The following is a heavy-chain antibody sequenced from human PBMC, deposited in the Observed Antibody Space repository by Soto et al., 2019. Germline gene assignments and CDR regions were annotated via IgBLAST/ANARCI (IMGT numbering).Heavy chain of an antibody. Sequence: ASVKVSCKASGYTFTSYYVHWVRQAPGQGLEWMGIINPSGGSTSYAQKFQGRVTMTRDTSISTAYMELSRLRSDDTAVYYCARERCSSTSCYGGGFDYWGQGTLVTVSS. CDR1: GYTFTSYY. CDR3: ARERCSSTSCYGGGFDY. CDR2: INPSGGST. V-gene: IGHV1-46*01. D-gene: IGHD2-2*01. J-gene: IGHJ4*02.